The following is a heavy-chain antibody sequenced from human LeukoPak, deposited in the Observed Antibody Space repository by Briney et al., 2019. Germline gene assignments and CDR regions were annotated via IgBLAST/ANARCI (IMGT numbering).Heavy chain of an antibody. Sequence: GGSLRLSCAASGFTFSSYSMNWVRQAPGKGLEWVSYISSSSSTIYYADSVKGRFTISRDNAKNSLYLQMNSLRAEDTAVYYCASFDYYDSSGPFDWGQGTMVTVSS. CDR1: GFTFSSYS. CDR2: ISSSSSTI. J-gene: IGHJ3*01. CDR3: ASFDYYDSSGPFD. V-gene: IGHV3-48*01. D-gene: IGHD3-22*01.